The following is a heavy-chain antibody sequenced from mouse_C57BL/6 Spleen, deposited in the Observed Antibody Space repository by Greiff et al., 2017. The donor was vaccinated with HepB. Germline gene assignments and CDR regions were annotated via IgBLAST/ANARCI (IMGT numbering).Heavy chain of an antibody. CDR1: GFTFSDYY. J-gene: IGHJ1*03. Sequence: EVQVVESGGGLVQPGGSLKLSCAASGFTFSDYYMYWVRQTPEKRLEWVAYISNGGGSTYYPDTVKGRFTISRDNAKNTLYLQMSRLKSEDTAMYYCARLDGYYNFDVWGTGTTVTVSS. CDR3: ARLDGYYNFDV. V-gene: IGHV5-12*01. D-gene: IGHD2-3*01. CDR2: ISNGGGST.